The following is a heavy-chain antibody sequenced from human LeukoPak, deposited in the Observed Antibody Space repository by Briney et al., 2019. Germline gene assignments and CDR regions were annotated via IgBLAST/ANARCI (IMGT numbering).Heavy chain of an antibody. CDR1: GGSISSYY. Sequence: SETLSLTCTVSGGSISSYYWSWIRQPAGKGLEWIGRIYTSGSTNYNPSLKSRVTMSVDTSKNQSSLKLSSVTAADTAVYYCARDEAWATVTTNPLDYWGQGTLVTVSS. CDR2: IYTSGST. J-gene: IGHJ4*02. D-gene: IGHD4-17*01. CDR3: ARDEAWATVTTNPLDY. V-gene: IGHV4-4*07.